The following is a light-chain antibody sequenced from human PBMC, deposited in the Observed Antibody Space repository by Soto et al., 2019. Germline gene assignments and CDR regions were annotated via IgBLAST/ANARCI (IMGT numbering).Light chain of an antibody. CDR1: FIGTKN. CDR2: RDT. CDR3: QVWDSSTGVV. J-gene: IGLJ2*01. V-gene: IGLV3-9*01. Sequence: SYELTQPPSVSVALGQSARITCGGDFIGTKNVHWYRQKPGQAPVLVIPRDTNRPSGIPERISGSNSGNTATLTISRAQVGDEADYYCQVWDSSTGVVFGGGTKLTVL.